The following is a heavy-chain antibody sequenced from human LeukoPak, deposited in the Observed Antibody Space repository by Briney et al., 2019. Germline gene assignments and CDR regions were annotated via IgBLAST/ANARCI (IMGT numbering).Heavy chain of an antibody. CDR3: TRDCGGDCYPGPGDFDY. CDR1: GFTFGDYA. J-gene: IGHJ4*02. V-gene: IGHV3-49*03. Sequence: GGSLRLSCTASGFTFGDYAMSWFRQAPGKGLEWVGFIRSKAYGGTTEYAASVKGRFTISRDDSKSIAYLQMNSLKTEDTAVYYCTRDCGGDCYPGPGDFDYWGQGTLVTVSS. CDR2: IRSKAYGGTT. D-gene: IGHD2-21*02.